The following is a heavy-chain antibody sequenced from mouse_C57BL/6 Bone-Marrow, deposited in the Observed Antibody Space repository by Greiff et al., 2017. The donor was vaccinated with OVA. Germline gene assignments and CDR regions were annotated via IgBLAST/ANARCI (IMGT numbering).Heavy chain of an antibody. Sequence: VQLKQSGPVLVKPGASVKMSCKASGYTFTDYYMNWVKQSHGKSLEWIGVINPYNGGTSYNQKFKGKATLTVDKSSSTAYMELNSLTSEDSAVYYSARTGPFDYWGQGTTLTVSS. CDR3: ARTGPFDY. D-gene: IGHD4-1*01. CDR2: INPYNGGT. CDR1: GYTFTDYY. J-gene: IGHJ2*01. V-gene: IGHV1-19*01.